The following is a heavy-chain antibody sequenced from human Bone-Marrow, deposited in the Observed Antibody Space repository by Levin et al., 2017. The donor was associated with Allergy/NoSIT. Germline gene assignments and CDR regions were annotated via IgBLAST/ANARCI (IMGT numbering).Heavy chain of an antibody. CDR2: INSDGSST. V-gene: IGHV3-74*01. CDR1: GFTFSSYW. Sequence: GGSLRLSCAASGFTFSSYWMHWVRQAPGKGLVWVSRINSDGSSTSYADSVKGRFTISRDNAKNTLYLQMNSLRAEDTAVYYCARPARYCSGGSCYVPEGYFQHWGQGTLVTVSS. D-gene: IGHD2-15*01. CDR3: ARPARYCSGGSCYVPEGYFQH. J-gene: IGHJ1*01.